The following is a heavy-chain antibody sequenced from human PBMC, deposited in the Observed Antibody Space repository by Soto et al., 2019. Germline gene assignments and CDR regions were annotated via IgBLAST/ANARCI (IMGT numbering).Heavy chain of an antibody. Sequence: GGSLRLSCAASGFTFSSYAMGWVRQAPGKGLEWVSAISGSGGSTYYADSVKGRFTISRDNSKNTLELQMNSLIAEDTAVYYGEKLFGLGAFFAYWGQGTLVPVSS. CDR1: GFTFSSYA. CDR3: EKLFGLGAFFAY. CDR2: ISGSGGST. V-gene: IGHV3-23*01. D-gene: IGHD3-3*01. J-gene: IGHJ4*02.